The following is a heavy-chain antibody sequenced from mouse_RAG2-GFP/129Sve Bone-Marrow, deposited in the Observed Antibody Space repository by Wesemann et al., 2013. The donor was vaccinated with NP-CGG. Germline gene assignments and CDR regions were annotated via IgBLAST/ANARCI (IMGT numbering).Heavy chain of an antibody. J-gene: IGHJ1*01. V-gene: IGHV5-12-2*01. CDR1: GFTFSSYT. Sequence: GGSLKLSCAASGFTFSSYTMSWVRQTPEKRLEWVAYISNGGGSTYYPDTVKGRFTISRDNAKNTLYLQMSSLKSEDTAMYYCARYGVYFDVWGAGTTVTVSS. CDR3: ARYGVYFDV. CDR2: ISNGGGST. D-gene: IGHD1-1*01.